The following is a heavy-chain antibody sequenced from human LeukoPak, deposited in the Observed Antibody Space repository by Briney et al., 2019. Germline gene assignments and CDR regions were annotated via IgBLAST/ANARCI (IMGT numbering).Heavy chain of an antibody. V-gene: IGHV3-74*01. CDR2: INPEGAST. Sequence: GGSLRLPGTPSGLAFIPSWISWVGQAPGKGLVWVSQINPEGASTTYGDPAKGRFTASRDNAKNALHLQMNSLRVDDTAVYYCARGTAITAGIDFWGQGTLVTVSS. J-gene: IGHJ4*02. D-gene: IGHD6-19*01. CDR3: ARGTAITAGIDF. CDR1: GLAFIPSW.